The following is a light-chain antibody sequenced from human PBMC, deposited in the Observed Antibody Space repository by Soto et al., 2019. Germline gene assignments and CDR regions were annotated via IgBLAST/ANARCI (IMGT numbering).Light chain of an antibody. CDR3: AAWDDSLNGPL. Sequence: QSVLTQPPSASGTPGQRVTISCSGTSSNIGGNTVSWYQHLPGTAPKLLIYSNNQRPSGLTDRFSGFKSGTSASLAISGLQSEDEADYYYAAWDDSLNGPLFGGGTQLTVL. CDR2: SNN. J-gene: IGLJ2*01. V-gene: IGLV1-44*01. CDR1: SSNIGGNT.